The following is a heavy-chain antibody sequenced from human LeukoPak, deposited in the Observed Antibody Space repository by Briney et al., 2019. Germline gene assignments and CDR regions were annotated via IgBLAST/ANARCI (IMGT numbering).Heavy chain of an antibody. J-gene: IGHJ4*02. Sequence: TSETLSLTCAVCGDSIIGSYWSWIRQAPGKGLEWIGYIYYSVDTDYNPSLKSRVTISVDMSKKQISLRLTSVTAADTAVYYCARRRYYDSSGYNPTYYFDYWGQGILVTVSS. D-gene: IGHD3-22*01. CDR1: GDSIIGSY. CDR3: ARRRYYDSSGYNPTYYFDY. V-gene: IGHV4-59*01. CDR2: IYYSVDT.